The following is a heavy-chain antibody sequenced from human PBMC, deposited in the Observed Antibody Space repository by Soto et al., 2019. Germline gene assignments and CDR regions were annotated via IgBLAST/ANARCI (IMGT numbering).Heavy chain of an antibody. CDR3: ARDATYRDSSFYYDVFAM. D-gene: IGHD3-22*01. Sequence: DVQLMESGGCLVQPGGSLRLSCAASGFTFSYYWMTWVRQAPGKGLEWVANIRGDGGEEHYVDSVKGRFSVTRDNAKESLYLPRNSLRIEDTAVYYCARDATYRDSSFYYDVFAMWGQGTMVTVSS. CDR2: IRGDGGEE. CDR1: GFTFSYYW. V-gene: IGHV3-7*05. J-gene: IGHJ3*02.